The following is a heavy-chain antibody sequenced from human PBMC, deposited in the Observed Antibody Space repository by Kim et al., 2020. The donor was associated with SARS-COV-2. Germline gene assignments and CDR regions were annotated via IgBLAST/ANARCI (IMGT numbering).Heavy chain of an antibody. CDR3: ARGGKVPGV. D-gene: IGHD2-2*01. J-gene: IGHJ4*02. CDR2: GGT. V-gene: IGHV4-59*09. Sequence: GGTNHNPTPKSPVTISVDTSKNQFSLKLSSVTAADTAVYYCARGGKVPGVWGQGTLVTVSS.